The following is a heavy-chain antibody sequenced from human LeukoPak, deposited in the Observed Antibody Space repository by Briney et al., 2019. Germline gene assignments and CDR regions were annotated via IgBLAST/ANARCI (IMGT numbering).Heavy chain of an antibody. D-gene: IGHD3-22*01. CDR3: ARHPYDSSGYY. J-gene: IGHJ4*02. V-gene: IGHV4-38-2*02. CDR1: GYSISSGYY. CDR2: IYHSGST. Sequence: SETLSLTCTVSGYSISSGYYWGWIRQPPGKGLEWIGSIYHSGSTYYNPSLKSRVTISVDTSKNQFSLKLSSVTAADTAVYYCARHPYDSSGYYWGQGTLVTVSS.